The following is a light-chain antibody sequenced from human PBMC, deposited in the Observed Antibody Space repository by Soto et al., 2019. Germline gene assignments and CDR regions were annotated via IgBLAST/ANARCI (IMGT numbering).Light chain of an antibody. V-gene: IGLV2-8*01. CDR3: LSYADPDYV. J-gene: IGLJ1*01. Sequence: QSALTQPPSASGSPGQSVTISCAGTSSDVGGYNYVSWYQQYPGKVPKLMIYEVSERPSGVPDRFSGSKSGNTAFLTVSGLQAEDEADYYCLSYADPDYVFGTGTKVTVL. CDR2: EVS. CDR1: SSDVGGYNY.